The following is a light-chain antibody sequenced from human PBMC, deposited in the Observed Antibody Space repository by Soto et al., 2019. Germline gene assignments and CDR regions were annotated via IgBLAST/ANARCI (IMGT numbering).Light chain of an antibody. CDR1: QSVSSTY. Sequence: EIVLTQSPGTLSLSPGERATLSCRASQSVSSTYLAWYQQKPGQAPRLLIYGASSRATGIPDRFSGSGSGTDFTLTISRLDPEDFPVYYCQQFGYSPPYTFGQWTKLEIK. V-gene: IGKV3-20*01. CDR3: QQFGYSPPYT. J-gene: IGKJ2*01. CDR2: GAS.